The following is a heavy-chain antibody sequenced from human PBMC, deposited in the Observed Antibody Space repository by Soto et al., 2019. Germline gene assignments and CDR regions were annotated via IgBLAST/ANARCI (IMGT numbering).Heavy chain of an antibody. CDR1: GYTFTGYF. Sequence: ASVTVYFRASGYTFTGYFMHWVRQAPGQGLEWLGWINPYSGGADYAQSVQGRVTMTRDTSISTVYMALSRLRFDDTAVFDCARVIQGAYSNSPLDPWGQGNAGTVSS. J-gene: IGHJ5*01. D-gene: IGHD2-21*01. CDR2: INPYSGGA. CDR3: ARVIQGAYSNSPLDP. V-gene: IGHV1-2*02.